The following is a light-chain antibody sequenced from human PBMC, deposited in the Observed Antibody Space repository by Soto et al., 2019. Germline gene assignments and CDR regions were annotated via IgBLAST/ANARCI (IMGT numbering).Light chain of an antibody. J-gene: IGKJ1*01. Sequence: DIQMTQSPSSLSASIGDRVTITCRASQGINNFLAWYQQKPGEAPKLLLYAASILRSGVPSRFSGSGSVTDFTLTISSLQPEDVATYYCQKYNSPPRTFGQGTRV. CDR2: AAS. CDR3: QKYNSPPRT. CDR1: QGINNF. V-gene: IGKV1-27*01.